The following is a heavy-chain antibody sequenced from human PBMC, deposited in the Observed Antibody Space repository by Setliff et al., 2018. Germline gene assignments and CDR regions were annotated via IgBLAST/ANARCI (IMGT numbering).Heavy chain of an antibody. J-gene: IGHJ6*03. V-gene: IGHV7-4-1*02. CDR3: ARASRFGTIKYRGDYYMDV. CDR1: GYTFTTYA. CDR2: INTNTGNP. D-gene: IGHD3-10*01. Sequence: GASVKVSCKASGYTFTTYAISWMRQAPGQGLEWMGWINTNTGNPSYAQGFTGRFVFSLDTSVSTAYPQISSLKAEDTALYYCARASRFGTIKYRGDYYMDVWGKGTTVTVSS.